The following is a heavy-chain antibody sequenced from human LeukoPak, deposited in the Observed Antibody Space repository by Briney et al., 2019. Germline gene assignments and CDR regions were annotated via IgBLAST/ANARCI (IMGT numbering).Heavy chain of an antibody. D-gene: IGHD6-13*01. J-gene: IGHJ4*02. CDR1: GASISNNNW. Sequence: SETLSLTCAVSGASISNNNWWSWVRQPPGKGLEWIGEIYHSGSTNYNPSLKSRVTISVDKSKNQFSLKLSSVTAADTAVYYCARWYSSSWYSYYFDYWGQGTLVTV. CDR3: ARWYSSSWYSYYFDY. CDR2: IYHSGST. V-gene: IGHV4-4*02.